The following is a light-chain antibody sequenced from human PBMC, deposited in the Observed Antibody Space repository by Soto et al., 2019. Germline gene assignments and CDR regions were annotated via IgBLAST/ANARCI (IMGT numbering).Light chain of an antibody. CDR2: DVS. Sequence: QSALTQPASVSGSPGQSITISCTGTSSDVGGYNYVSWYQQHPGKAPKLMIYDVSNRPSGVSNRFSGSKSGNTASLTISVLQAEDEADYYCSSYTRSSAFVFGTETKFTVL. J-gene: IGLJ1*01. CDR1: SSDVGGYNY. CDR3: SSYTRSSAFV. V-gene: IGLV2-14*01.